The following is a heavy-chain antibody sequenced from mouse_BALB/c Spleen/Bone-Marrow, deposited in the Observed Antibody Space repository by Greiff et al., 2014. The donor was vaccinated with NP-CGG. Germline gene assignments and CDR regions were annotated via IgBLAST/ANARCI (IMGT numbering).Heavy chain of an antibody. J-gene: IGHJ3*01. V-gene: IGHV14-3*02. CDR3: ANDWFAY. CDR1: GFNIKDTY. Sequence: EVHLVESGAGLVKPGASVKLSCTASGFNIKDTYMHWVKQRPEQGLEWIGRIDPANGNTKYDPKFQGKATITADTSSNTAHLHLSSLTSEDTAVYYCANDWFAYWGQGTLVTVSA. CDR2: IDPANGNT. D-gene: IGHD2-3*01.